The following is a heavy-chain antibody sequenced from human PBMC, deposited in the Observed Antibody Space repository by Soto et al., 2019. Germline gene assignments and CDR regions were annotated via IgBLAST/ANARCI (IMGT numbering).Heavy chain of an antibody. Sequence: GGSLRLSCAASGFTFSDYYMSWIRQAPGKGLEWVSYISSSGSTIYYADSVKGRFTISRGNAKNSLYLQMNSLRAEDTAVYYCARFRVVPAAIPNYYYGMDVWGQGTTVTVSS. CDR1: GFTFSDYY. J-gene: IGHJ6*02. CDR3: ARFRVVPAAIPNYYYGMDV. CDR2: ISSSGSTI. D-gene: IGHD2-2*02. V-gene: IGHV3-11*01.